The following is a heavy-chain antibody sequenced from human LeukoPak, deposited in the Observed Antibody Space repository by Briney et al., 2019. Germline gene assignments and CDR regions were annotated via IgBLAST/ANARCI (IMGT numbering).Heavy chain of an antibody. D-gene: IGHD1-26*01. V-gene: IGHV1-3*04. CDR1: GGTFSSYA. J-gene: IGHJ4*02. Sequence: GASVKVSCKASGGTFSSYALHWVRQAPGQGLEWMGWINTGSGNTKYSQRFQDRVTITMDTSASTVYMEMNDLGSEDTAAYYCARGYSGCFHYWGQGALVTVSS. CDR3: ARGYSGCFHY. CDR2: INTGSGNT.